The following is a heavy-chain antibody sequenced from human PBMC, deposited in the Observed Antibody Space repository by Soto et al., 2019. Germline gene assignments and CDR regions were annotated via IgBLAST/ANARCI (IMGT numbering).Heavy chain of an antibody. D-gene: IGHD1-7*01. Sequence: PGGSLRLSCAASGLTFSSYGMHWVRQAPGKGLEWVAVIWYDGSNKYYADSVKGRFTISRDNSKNTLCLQMNSLRAEDTAVYYCARDFENGNYERNWFYLWGQGTLVLGSS. CDR3: ARDFENGNYERNWFYL. J-gene: IGHJ5*02. CDR2: IWYDGSNK. CDR1: GLTFSSYG. V-gene: IGHV3-33*01.